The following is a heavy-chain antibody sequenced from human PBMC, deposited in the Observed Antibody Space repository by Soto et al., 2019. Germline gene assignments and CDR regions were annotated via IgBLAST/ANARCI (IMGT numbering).Heavy chain of an antibody. Sequence: ASVKVSCKASGGTFSSYAISWVRQAPGQGLEWMGGIIPIFGTANYAQKFQGRVTITANESTSTAYMELSSLRSDDTAVYYCSSSLGGFDYWGQGTLVTVSS. V-gene: IGHV1-69*13. CDR2: IIPIFGTA. CDR1: GGTFSSYA. D-gene: IGHD6-6*01. CDR3: SSSLGGFDY. J-gene: IGHJ4*02.